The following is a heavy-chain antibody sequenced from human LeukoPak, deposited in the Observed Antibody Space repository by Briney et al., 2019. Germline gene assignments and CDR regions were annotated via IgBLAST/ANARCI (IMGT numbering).Heavy chain of an antibody. CDR1: GNTFTSFD. J-gene: IGHJ2*01. CDR3: ARRNRAYRYFDL. CDR2: MNPHSGKS. D-gene: IGHD1-14*01. Sequence: ASVKVSCTASGNTFTSFDINWVRQASGQGLEWMGWMNPHSGKSGFAQKFQGRVTLTRNTSISTAYMELSSLRSEDSAIYYCARRNRAYRYFDLWGRGTPVTVSS. V-gene: IGHV1-8*01.